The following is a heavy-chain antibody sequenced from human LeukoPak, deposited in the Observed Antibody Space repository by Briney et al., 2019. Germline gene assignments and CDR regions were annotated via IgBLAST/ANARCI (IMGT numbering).Heavy chain of an antibody. CDR2: IKYDGTVK. J-gene: IGHJ4*02. CDR3: AGDPDSSSFDY. V-gene: IGHV3-7*01. CDR1: GINFRTSW. D-gene: IGHD6-13*01. Sequence: GGSLRLSCTASGINFRTSWMSWVRQSPGKGLEFLANIKYDGTVKNYVDSVKGRFTISRDNPKNSMYLQMDSLRAEDTAVYYCAGDPDSSSFDYWGQGALVTVSS.